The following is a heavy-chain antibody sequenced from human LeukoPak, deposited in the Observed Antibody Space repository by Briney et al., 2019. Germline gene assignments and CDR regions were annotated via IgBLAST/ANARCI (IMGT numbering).Heavy chain of an antibody. CDR3: ASCGSCYSDYYYYYGMDV. CDR2: ISAYNGNT. D-gene: IGHD2-15*01. Sequence: GASVAVSCKASGYTFTSYGISWVRQAPGQGLEWMGWISAYNGNTNYAQKLQGRVTMTTDTSTSTAYMELRSLRSDDTAVYYCASCGSCYSDYYYYYGMDVWGQGTTVTVSS. J-gene: IGHJ6*02. CDR1: GYTFTSYG. V-gene: IGHV1-18*01.